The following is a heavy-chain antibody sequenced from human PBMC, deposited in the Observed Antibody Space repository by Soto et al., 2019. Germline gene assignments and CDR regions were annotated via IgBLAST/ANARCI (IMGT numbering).Heavy chain of an antibody. J-gene: IGHJ4*02. V-gene: IGHV4-30-2*01. CDR3: AGSDIVVVPAALRFDF. D-gene: IGHD2-2*01. Sequence: QLQLQESGSGLVKPSQTLSLTCAVSGDSITSGGYSWSWIRHPPGRALEWIGYIYHSGTASYNPSLKRRVSISVDRSKNQFSLKVRSVTAADTAVYFCAGSDIVVVPAALRFDFWGQGALATVSS. CDR1: GDSITSGGYS. CDR2: IYHSGTA.